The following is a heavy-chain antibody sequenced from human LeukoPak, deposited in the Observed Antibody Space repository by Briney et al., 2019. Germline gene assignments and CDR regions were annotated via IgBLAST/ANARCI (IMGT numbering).Heavy chain of an antibody. CDR3: AELGITMIGGV. V-gene: IGHV3-21*01. D-gene: IGHD3-10*02. CDR2: ISSSSSYI. CDR1: GFTFSSYS. Sequence: GGSLRLSCAASGFTFSSYSMNWVRQAPGKGLEWVSSISSSSSYIYYADSVKGRFTISRDNAKNLLYLQMNSLRAEDTAVYYCAELGITMIGGVWGKGTTVTISS. J-gene: IGHJ6*04.